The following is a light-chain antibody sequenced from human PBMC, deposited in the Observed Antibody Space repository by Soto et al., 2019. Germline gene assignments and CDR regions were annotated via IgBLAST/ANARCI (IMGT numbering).Light chain of an antibody. V-gene: IGKV3-15*01. CDR1: QSVSTK. CDR3: QQYDKWPRGT. CDR2: GAS. J-gene: IGKJ3*01. Sequence: ATLSVSPGERATLSCRASQSVSTKLAWYQQKPGQAPRLLIYGASTRATGIPARFSGSGSATEFTLTISSLQSEDFAVYYCQQYDKWPRGTFGPGTKVDIK.